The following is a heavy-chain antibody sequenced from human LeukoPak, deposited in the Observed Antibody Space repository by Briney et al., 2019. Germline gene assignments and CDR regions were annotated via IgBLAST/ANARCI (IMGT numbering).Heavy chain of an antibody. CDR2: ISSSSSYI. D-gene: IGHD5-12*01. Sequence: PGGSLRLSCTVSGFTFSSYSMNWVRQAPGKGLEWVSSISSSSSYIYYADSVKGRFTISRDNAKNSLYLQMNSLRAEDTAVYYCAAWWLRSSFDYWGQGTLVTVSS. CDR1: GFTFSSYS. CDR3: AAWWLRSSFDY. V-gene: IGHV3-21*01. J-gene: IGHJ4*02.